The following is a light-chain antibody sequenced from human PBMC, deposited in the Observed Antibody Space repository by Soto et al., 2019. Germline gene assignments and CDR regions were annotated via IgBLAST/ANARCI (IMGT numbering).Light chain of an antibody. CDR1: LNINTY. Sequence: DVQLTQSPSSLSASVGDRVTITCRASLNINTYLNWYQHKPGKAPNLLISGASTVHSGVPLRFSGSGSGTDFTLTISSLESEDFATYYCQDSYSTQYTFGQGTKLEI. V-gene: IGKV1-39*01. CDR3: QDSYSTQYT. CDR2: GAS. J-gene: IGKJ2*01.